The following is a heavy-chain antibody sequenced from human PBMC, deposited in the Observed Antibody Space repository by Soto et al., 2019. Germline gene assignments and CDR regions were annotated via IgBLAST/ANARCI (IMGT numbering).Heavy chain of an antibody. CDR1: GFNVSGVF. CDR2: IYSGERA. CDR3: ATRDAAYYYGMNV. D-gene: IGHD1-26*01. Sequence: GGSLRLSCEATGFNVSGVFMTWVRQAPGKGLEWVSVIYSGERAYYSGSIKGRFTISRDSSKNTLLLQLNRLRVEDTAVYYCATRDAAYYYGMNVWGQGTTVTVSS. J-gene: IGHJ6*02. V-gene: IGHV3-53*01.